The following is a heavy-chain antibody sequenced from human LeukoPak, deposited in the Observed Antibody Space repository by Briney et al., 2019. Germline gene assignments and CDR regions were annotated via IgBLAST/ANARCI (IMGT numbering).Heavy chain of an antibody. CDR1: GFSISDYA. D-gene: IGHD6-6*01. J-gene: IGHJ4*02. V-gene: IGHV3-48*01. Sequence: GGSLRLSCANSGFSISDYAMNWVRQDPGKGLVWVSYISCASNTIYYADSVKSRFTISRDNAKNSLYLQMNSLRAEDTAVYYCSRFSSVAARYWGQGTLVTVSS. CDR3: SRFSSVAARY. CDR2: ISCASNTI.